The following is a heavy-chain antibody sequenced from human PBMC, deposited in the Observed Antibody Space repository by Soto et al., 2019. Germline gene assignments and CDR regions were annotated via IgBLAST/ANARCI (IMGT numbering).Heavy chain of an antibody. J-gene: IGHJ6*02. Sequence: QVQLVQAGAEVKKPGSSVKVSCKASGGTFRSYSISGVRQAPGQGLEWMGGIIPIFDITNYAQKYQGRVTITADDSTSTAYMELSSLGSDDTAVYYCARPDEGGYSSNHHYYYALDVWGQGTTVTV. CDR1: GGTFRSYS. D-gene: IGHD3-22*01. V-gene: IGHV1-69*01. CDR3: ARPDEGGYSSNHHYYYALDV. CDR2: IIPIFDIT.